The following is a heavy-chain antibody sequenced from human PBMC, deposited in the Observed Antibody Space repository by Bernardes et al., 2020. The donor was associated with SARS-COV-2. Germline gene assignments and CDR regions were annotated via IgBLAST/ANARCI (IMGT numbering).Heavy chain of an antibody. CDR1: GFAFSSYA. Sequence: GGSLRLSCEVSGFAFSSYALSWVRQAPGKGLEWLASSSGTTGYIYYADPVKGRFTISRDNAKNSLHLQMEFLRSEDTAIYYCVRAQGYCSPNTCWAEGYFDYWGQGTLVTVS. D-gene: IGHD2-15*01. CDR2: SSGTTGYI. V-gene: IGHV3-21*01. CDR3: VRAQGYCSPNTCWAEGYFDY. J-gene: IGHJ4*02.